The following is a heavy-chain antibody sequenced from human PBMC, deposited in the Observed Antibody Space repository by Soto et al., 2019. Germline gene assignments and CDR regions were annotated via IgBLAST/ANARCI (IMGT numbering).Heavy chain of an antibody. CDR1: GGSISSYY. D-gene: IGHD3-10*01. V-gene: IGHV4-59*01. J-gene: IGHJ6*02. CDR2: IYYSGST. Sequence: KTSETLSLTCTVSGGSISSYYWSWIRQPPGKGLEWIGYIYYSGSTNYNPSLKSRVTISVDTSKNQFSLKLSSVTAADTAVYYCARDVYYGSGGGMDVWGQGTTVTVSS. CDR3: ARDVYYGSGGGMDV.